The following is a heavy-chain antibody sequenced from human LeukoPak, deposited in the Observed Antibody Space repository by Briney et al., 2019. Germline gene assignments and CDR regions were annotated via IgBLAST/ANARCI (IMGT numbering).Heavy chain of an antibody. CDR2: ISAYNGNT. D-gene: IGHD1-26*01. V-gene: IGHV1-18*01. J-gene: IGHJ6*02. CDR3: ARGVRSGSYFHYYYYGMDV. Sequence: ASVKVSCKASGYTFTSYGISWVRQAPGQGLEWMGWISAYNGNTNYTQKLQGRVTMTTDTSTSTAYMELRSLRSDDTAVYYCARGVRSGSYFHYYYYGMDVWGQGTTVTVSS. CDR1: GYTFTSYG.